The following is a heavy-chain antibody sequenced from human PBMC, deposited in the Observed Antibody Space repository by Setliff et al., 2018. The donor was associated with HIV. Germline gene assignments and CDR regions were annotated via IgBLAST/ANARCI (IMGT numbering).Heavy chain of an antibody. Sequence: ASVKVSCKISGYTLTEVSMHWVRQAPGQTPECMGILNPTGGSTTYAQKFQGRLTMTRDTSTSTVYMELNSLTSADTAVYYCARGSKYDGEPDFDYWGQGTLVTVSS. CDR1: GYTLTEVS. CDR2: LNPTGGST. CDR3: ARGSKYDGEPDFDY. V-gene: IGHV1-46*01. J-gene: IGHJ4*02. D-gene: IGHD2-21*01.